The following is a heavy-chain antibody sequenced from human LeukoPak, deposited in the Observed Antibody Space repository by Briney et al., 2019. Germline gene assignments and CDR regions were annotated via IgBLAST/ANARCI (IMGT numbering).Heavy chain of an antibody. CDR2: ISSSSSYI. CDR1: GFTFSSYS. V-gene: IGHV3-21*01. Sequence: GGSPRLSCAASGFTFSSYSMNWVRQAPGKGLEWVSSISSSSSYIYYADSVKGRFTISRDNAKNSLYLQMNSLRAEDTAVYYCAREVEGAFDIWGQGTMVTVSS. J-gene: IGHJ3*02. CDR3: AREVEGAFDI. D-gene: IGHD2-2*01.